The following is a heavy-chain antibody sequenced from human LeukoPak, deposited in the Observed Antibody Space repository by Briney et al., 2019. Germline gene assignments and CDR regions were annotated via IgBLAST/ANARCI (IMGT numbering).Heavy chain of an antibody. V-gene: IGHV4-59*01. CDR3: ARDAGYCSSTSCYRLFDY. CDR2: IYYSGST. CDR1: GGSISSYY. J-gene: IGHJ4*02. Sequence: SETLSLTCTVSGGSISSYYWSWIRQPPGKGLEWIGYIYYSGSTNYNPSLKSRVTISVDTSKNQFSLKLSSVTAADTAVYYCARDAGYCSSTSCYRLFDYWGQGTLVTVSS. D-gene: IGHD2-2*02.